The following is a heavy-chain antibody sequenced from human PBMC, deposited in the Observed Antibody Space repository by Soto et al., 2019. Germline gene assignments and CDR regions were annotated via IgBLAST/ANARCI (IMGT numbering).Heavy chain of an antibody. CDR2: IYYSGST. CDR1: GGSISSYY. CDR3: ARQRGAVAGTWYNWFDP. Sequence: PSETLSLTCTVSGGSISSYYWSWIRQPPGKGLEWIGYIYYSGSTNYNPSLKSRVTISVDTSKNQFSLKLSSATAADTAVYYCARQRGAVAGTWYNWFDPWGQGTLVTVSS. D-gene: IGHD6-19*01. V-gene: IGHV4-59*08. J-gene: IGHJ5*02.